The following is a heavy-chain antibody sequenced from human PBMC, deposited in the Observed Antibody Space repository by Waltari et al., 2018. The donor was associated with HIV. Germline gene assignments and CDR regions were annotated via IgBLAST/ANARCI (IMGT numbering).Heavy chain of an antibody. J-gene: IGHJ6*02. Sequence: QVQLVQSGAEVKKPGSSVKVSCKASGGTFSAYAISWVQQAPGQGLEWMGGIIPILGSTNYAHKFQGRVTITADEATSTADMELRSLRSEDTAVYYCARGDSGDYVAYGMDVWGQGTTVTVSS. D-gene: IGHD4-17*01. CDR1: GGTFSAYA. CDR3: ARGDSGDYVAYGMDV. CDR2: IIPILGST. V-gene: IGHV1-69*01.